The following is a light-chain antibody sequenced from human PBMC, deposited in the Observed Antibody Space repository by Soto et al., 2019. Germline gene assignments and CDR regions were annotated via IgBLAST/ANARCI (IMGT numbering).Light chain of an antibody. CDR3: QQFYNRPYT. V-gene: IGKV1-33*01. CDR1: QGISNY. J-gene: IGKJ2*01. CDR2: DAS. Sequence: DIQMTQSPSSLSASVGDRVTITCQASQGISNYVNWYQQKPGKAHNLLVYDASNLQSGVPPRFSGSVTGTVFTFTISSLQPEDIATYYCQQFYNRPYTFGQGTKLQIK.